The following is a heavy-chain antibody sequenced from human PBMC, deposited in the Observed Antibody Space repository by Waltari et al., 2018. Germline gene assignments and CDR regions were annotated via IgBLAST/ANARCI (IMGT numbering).Heavy chain of an antibody. CDR2: ISYTGAT. CDR1: GGSITSNRHY. J-gene: IGHJ3*01. D-gene: IGHD5-12*01. V-gene: IGHV4-39*01. Sequence: QLQPQESGPGLLKPSETLSLTCTVSGGSITSNRHYWGWIRQPPGQGLEWIGTISYTGATYSSPSLKRRVAISRDTSKNQLSLTLGSVTAADTALYYCATYIGASVGTAAFDVWGQGTMVTVSS. CDR3: ATYIGASVGTAAFDV.